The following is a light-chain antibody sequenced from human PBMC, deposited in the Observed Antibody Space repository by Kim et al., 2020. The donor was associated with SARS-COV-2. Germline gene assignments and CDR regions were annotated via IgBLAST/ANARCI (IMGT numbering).Light chain of an antibody. Sequence: ALRQKVRITCQGDRLRSYYASWYQQKPGQAPVLVIYGEDNRPSGIPGRFSGSRSGNTASLIITGAQAEDEADYYCNSRDSSGHYVFGTGTKVTVL. V-gene: IGLV3-19*01. J-gene: IGLJ1*01. CDR2: GED. CDR1: RLRSYY. CDR3: NSRDSSGHYV.